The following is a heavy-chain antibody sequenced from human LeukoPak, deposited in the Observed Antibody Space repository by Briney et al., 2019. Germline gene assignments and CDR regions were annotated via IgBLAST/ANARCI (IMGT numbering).Heavy chain of an antibody. CDR2: IYFSGSP. Sequence: PSETLSLTCTLAEGSMSNYYGCWISQPPGKRLECSGYIYFSGSPNSNPSPKSRVTMSVDTSKNQSSLKLSSVTAADTAVYYCARHVRSGYNLLDYWGQGNLVTVSS. D-gene: IGHD5-24*01. J-gene: IGHJ4*02. CDR3: ARHVRSGYNLLDY. V-gene: IGHV4-59*08. CDR1: EGSMSNYY.